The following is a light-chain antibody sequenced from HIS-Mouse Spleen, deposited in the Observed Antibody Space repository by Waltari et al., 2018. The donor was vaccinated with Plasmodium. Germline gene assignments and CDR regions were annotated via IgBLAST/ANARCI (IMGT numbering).Light chain of an antibody. CDR2: KAS. V-gene: IGKV1-5*03. Sequence: DIQMTQSPSTLSASVGDRVTITCRASQRISRRLAWYQQKPGKAPKLLIYKASSLESGVPSRFSGSGSGTEFTLTISSLQPEDFATYYCQQYNSYSWTFGRGTKVEIK. CDR3: QQYNSYSWT. CDR1: QRISRR. J-gene: IGKJ1*01.